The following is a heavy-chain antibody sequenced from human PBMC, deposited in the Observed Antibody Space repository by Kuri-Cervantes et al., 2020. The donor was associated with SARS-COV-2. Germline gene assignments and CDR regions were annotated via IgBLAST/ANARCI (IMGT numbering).Heavy chain of an antibody. V-gene: IGHV3-33*08. J-gene: IGHJ6*02. CDR3: ARDPGGDLLLQYYYGMDV. Sequence: GGSLRLSCAASGFTLGSYGMHWVRQAPGKGLEWVAVIWYDGSNKYYADSVKGRFTISRDNSKNTLYLQMNSLRAEDTAVYYCARDPGGDLLLQYYYGMDVWGQGTTVTVSS. CDR1: GFTLGSYG. D-gene: IGHD2-15*01. CDR2: IWYDGSNK.